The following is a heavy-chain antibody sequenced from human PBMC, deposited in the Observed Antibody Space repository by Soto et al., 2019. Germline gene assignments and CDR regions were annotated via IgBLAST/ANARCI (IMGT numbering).Heavy chain of an antibody. CDR3: ARQSGPDGRERWFDP. V-gene: IGHV5-51*01. Sequence: GESLKISSKASGYSFSTYWIGWVRQMPGKGLEWMGIIYPDDSDIRYSPSFQGQVTISADKSISTAYLQWSSLKASDTAMYYCARQSGPDGRERWFDPWGQGTLVTVSS. J-gene: IGHJ5*02. CDR2: IYPDDSDI. CDR1: GYSFSTYW. D-gene: IGHD7-27*01.